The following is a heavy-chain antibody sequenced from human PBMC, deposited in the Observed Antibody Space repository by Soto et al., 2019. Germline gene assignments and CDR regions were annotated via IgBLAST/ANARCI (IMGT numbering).Heavy chain of an antibody. V-gene: IGHV4-59*01. CDR2: IYYSGST. Sequence: QVQLQESGPGLVKPSETLSLTCTVSGGSISSYYWSWIRQPPGKGLEWIGYIYYSGSTNYNPSLKSRITISVDTSKNQCSLKLSSVTAADTAVYYCARSYYYDSSGPGDAFDSWGQGTMVTFSS. J-gene: IGHJ3*02. CDR3: ARSYYYDSSGPGDAFDS. CDR1: GGSISSYY. D-gene: IGHD3-22*01.